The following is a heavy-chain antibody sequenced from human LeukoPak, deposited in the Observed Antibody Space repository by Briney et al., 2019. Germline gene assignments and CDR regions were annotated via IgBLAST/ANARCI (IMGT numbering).Heavy chain of an antibody. J-gene: IGHJ4*02. V-gene: IGHV4-59*01. CDR1: GGSISSYY. CDR3: ARYAQGTLGY. Sequence: TSETLSLTCTVFGGSISSYYWSWIRQPPGKGLEWIGYIYYSGSTNYNPSLKSRVTISVDTSKNQFSLKLSSVTAADTAVYYCARYAQGTLGYWGQGTLVTVSS. D-gene: IGHD1-14*01. CDR2: IYYSGST.